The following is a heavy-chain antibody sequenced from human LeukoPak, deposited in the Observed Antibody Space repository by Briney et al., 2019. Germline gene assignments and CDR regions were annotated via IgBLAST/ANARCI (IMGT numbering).Heavy chain of an antibody. CDR1: GFTFGSYW. V-gene: IGHV3-74*01. D-gene: IGHD3-22*01. Sequence: GGSLRLSCAASGFTFGSYWMHWVRQAPGKWLVWVSRINSDGSSTSYADSVKGRFTISRDNSKNTIYLQMNSLRVEDTAVYYCARDSSDYPYFDYWGQGTLVTVSS. J-gene: IGHJ4*02. CDR3: ARDSSDYPYFDY. CDR2: INSDGSST.